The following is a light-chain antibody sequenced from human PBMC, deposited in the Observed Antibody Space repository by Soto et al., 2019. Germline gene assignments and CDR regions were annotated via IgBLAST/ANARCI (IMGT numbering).Light chain of an antibody. Sequence: QSALTQPPSASGSPGQSVTISCTGTSSDVGGYNYVSWYPQHPGKAPKLMIYEVSKRPSGVPDRFSGSKSDNTASLTVSGLQAEDEADYYCSSYVGSNNLLFGGGTKVTVL. CDR1: SSDVGGYNY. J-gene: IGLJ2*01. CDR3: SSYVGSNNLL. CDR2: EVS. V-gene: IGLV2-8*01.